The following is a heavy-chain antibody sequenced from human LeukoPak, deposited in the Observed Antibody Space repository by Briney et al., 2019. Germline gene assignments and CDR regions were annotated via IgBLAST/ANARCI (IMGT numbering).Heavy chain of an antibody. CDR2: VLYGGST. J-gene: IGHJ5*02. V-gene: IGHV4-39*01. Sequence: PSETLSLTCTVSGASISNNIYYWGWIRQPPGKGLDWIGSVLYGGSTYYTPSLMSRLTISLDTSRNQFSLTLSSVTTADTAVYYCARHARHGTXXKXFDPWGQGTLVTVSS. CDR3: ARHARHGTXXKXFDP. CDR1: GASISNNIYY. D-gene: IGHD3-10*01.